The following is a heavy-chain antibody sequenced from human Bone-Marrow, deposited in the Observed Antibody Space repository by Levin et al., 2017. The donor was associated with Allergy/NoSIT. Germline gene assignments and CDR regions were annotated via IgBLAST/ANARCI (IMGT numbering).Heavy chain of an antibody. CDR3: ARGRYCSGGTCSVYNPFDL. CDR2: IYYTEST. Sequence: PSETLSLTCTFSSGSISSGTYYWSWIRQPPGKDLEFIGYIYYTESTYYKPSLRSRVSMSVDTSKNQFSLTLNAVTASDTAMYYCARGRYCSGGTCSVYNPFDLWGQGTMLIVSS. V-gene: IGHV4-30-4*01. D-gene: IGHD2-15*01. CDR1: SGSISSGTYY. J-gene: IGHJ3*01.